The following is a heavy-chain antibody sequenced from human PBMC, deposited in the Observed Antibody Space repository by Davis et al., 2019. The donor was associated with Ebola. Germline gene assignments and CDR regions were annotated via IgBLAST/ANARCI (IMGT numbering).Heavy chain of an antibody. D-gene: IGHD3-16*01. Sequence: GESLKISCKGSGYSFTSYWIGWVRQMPGKGLEWMGIIYPGDSDTRYSPSFQGQVTISADKSISTAYLQWSSLKASDTAMYYCARLGSSYPVVSTYYYGMDVWGQGTTVTVSS. CDR1: GYSFTSYW. CDR2: IYPGDSDT. CDR3: ARLGSSYPVVSTYYYGMDV. V-gene: IGHV5-51*01. J-gene: IGHJ6*02.